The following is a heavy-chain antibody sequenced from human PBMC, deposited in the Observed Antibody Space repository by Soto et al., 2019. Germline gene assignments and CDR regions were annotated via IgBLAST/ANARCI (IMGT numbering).Heavy chain of an antibody. D-gene: IGHD3-16*01. V-gene: IGHV3-30-3*01. CDR3: ARGASRRAGYYYYYGMDV. Sequence: QVQLVESGGGVVQPGRSLRLSCAASGFTFSSYAMHWVRQAPGKGLEWVAVISYDGSNKYYADSVKGRFTISRDNSKNTLYLQMNSLRAEDTAVYYCARGASRRAGYYYYYGMDVWGQGTTVTVSS. CDR2: ISYDGSNK. J-gene: IGHJ6*02. CDR1: GFTFSSYA.